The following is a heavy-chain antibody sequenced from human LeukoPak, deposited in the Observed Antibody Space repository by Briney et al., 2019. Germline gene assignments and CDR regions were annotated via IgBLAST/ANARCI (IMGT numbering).Heavy chain of an antibody. CDR3: AREEDWNFDY. J-gene: IGHJ4*02. D-gene: IGHD1-1*01. CDR1: GFSFSRYW. CDR2: INSDGSST. V-gene: IGHV3-74*01. Sequence: GGSLRLYCAASGFSFSRYWMHWVRQAPGKGLVWVSRINSDGSSTSYADSVKGRFTVSRDNAKNTLYLQMNSLRAEDTAVYYCAREEDWNFDYWGQGTLVTVSS.